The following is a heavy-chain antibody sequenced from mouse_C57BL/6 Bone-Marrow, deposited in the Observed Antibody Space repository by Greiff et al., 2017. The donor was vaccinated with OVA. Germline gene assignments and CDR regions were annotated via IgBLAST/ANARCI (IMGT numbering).Heavy chain of an antibody. V-gene: IGHV5-17*01. CDR1: GFTFSDYG. D-gene: IGHD1-1*01. J-gene: IGHJ3*01. CDR2: ISSGSSTI. Sequence: EVHLVESGGGLVKPGGSLKLSCAASGFTFSDYGMHWVRQAPEKGLEWVAYISSGSSTIYYADTVKGRFTISRDNAKNTLYLQMTSLRSEDTAMYYGARQYYGSSYGGFAYWGQGTVVTVSA. CDR3: ARQYYGSSYGGFAY.